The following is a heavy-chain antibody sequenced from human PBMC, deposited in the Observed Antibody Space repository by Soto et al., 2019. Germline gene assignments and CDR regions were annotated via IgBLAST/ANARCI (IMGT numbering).Heavy chain of an antibody. CDR1: TFTFRSYV. Sequence: QLLESGGRMVLPGGSLRLSCAASTFTFRSYVMNWVRHVPGKGLEWVAAITGSGGATYYAESVKGRFTVSRDNSKNTLFLQMDGLRVDDTGLYFCATGAPPRPSNYYGLDLWGQGTTVTVS. V-gene: IGHV3-23*01. CDR2: ITGSGGAT. CDR3: ATGAPPRPSNYYGLDL. J-gene: IGHJ6*02. D-gene: IGHD6-6*01.